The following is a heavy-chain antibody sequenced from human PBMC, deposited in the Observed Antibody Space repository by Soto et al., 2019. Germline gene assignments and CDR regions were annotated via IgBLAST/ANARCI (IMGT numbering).Heavy chain of an antibody. D-gene: IGHD6-13*01. CDR2: IYYSGST. V-gene: IGHV4-31*03. CDR3: ARDGLAAAGNWFDP. CDR1: GGSISSGGYY. J-gene: IGHJ5*02. Sequence: SETLSLTCTVSGGSISSGGYYWSWIRQHPGKGLEWIGYIYYSGSTYYNPSLKSRVTISVDTSKNQFSLKLSSVTAADTAVYYCARDGLAAAGNWFDPWGQGTLVTVSS.